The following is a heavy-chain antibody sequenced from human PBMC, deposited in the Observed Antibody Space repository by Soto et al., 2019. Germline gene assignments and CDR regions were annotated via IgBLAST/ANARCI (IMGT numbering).Heavy chain of an antibody. CDR1: GGSISNYF. CDR3: AREFSGSFDY. V-gene: IGHV4-59*01. Sequence: PSETLSLTCTVSGGSISNYFWTWIRQPPGKGLEWIGYVYYSGRTNYNPSLKSRGTISLDTSKNQFSLNLTSVTAADTAVYYCAREFSGSFDYWGQGTLVTVSS. J-gene: IGHJ4*02. D-gene: IGHD1-26*01. CDR2: VYYSGRT.